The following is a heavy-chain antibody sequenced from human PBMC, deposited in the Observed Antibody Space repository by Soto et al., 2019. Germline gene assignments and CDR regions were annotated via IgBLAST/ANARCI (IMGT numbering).Heavy chain of an antibody. CDR1: VYTFTGNS. J-gene: IGHJ5*01. CDR3: ATTIPSSSATSLAS. D-gene: IGHD2-15*01. CDR2: IKPNSGGT. Sequence: AAVKVSCKGSVYTFTGNSLHWVRQAPGQGLEWMGWIKPNSGGTNYAQNFQGRVTMTGDTSISTVYMELSRLRSDDTAVYYCATTIPSSSATSLASWGQGSLVTVSS. V-gene: IGHV1-2*02.